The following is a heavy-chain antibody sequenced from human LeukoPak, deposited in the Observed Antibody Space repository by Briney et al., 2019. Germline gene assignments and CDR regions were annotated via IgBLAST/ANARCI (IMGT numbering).Heavy chain of an antibody. CDR3: AKPDFWSGYDTYYYYGMDV. CDR1: GYTFTSFG. CDR2: ISAYNGNT. J-gene: IGHJ6*02. V-gene: IGHV1-18*01. Sequence: GASVKVSCKASGYTFTSFGIIWVRQAPGQGLEWMGWISAYNGNTNYAQKVQGRITMTTDRSTSTAYMELRSLRPDDTAVYYCAKPDFWSGYDTYYYYGMDVWGQGTTVTVSS. D-gene: IGHD3-3*01.